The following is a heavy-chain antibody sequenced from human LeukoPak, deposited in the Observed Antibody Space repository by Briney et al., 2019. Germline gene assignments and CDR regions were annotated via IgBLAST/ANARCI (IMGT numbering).Heavy chain of an antibody. CDR1: GFTFRSYA. J-gene: IGHJ4*02. D-gene: IGHD3-16*01. CDR3: ARGIWDAYYLDY. Sequence: GRSLRLSCVASGFTFRSYAMHWVRQAPGKGLEWVAVISFDERSKRYADSVKGRFTISRDNSKNTLNLQMNSLKIEDTAVYYCARGIWDAYYLDYWGQGTLVTVSS. V-gene: IGHV3-30*04. CDR2: ISFDERSK.